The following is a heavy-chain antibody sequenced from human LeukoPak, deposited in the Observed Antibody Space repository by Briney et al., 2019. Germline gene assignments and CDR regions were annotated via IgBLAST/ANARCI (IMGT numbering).Heavy chain of an antibody. V-gene: IGHV1-18*01. Sequence: GASVKVSCKASGYTFTSYGISWVRQAPGQGLEWMGWISAYNGNTNYAQKLQGRVTMTTDTSTSTAYMELRSLSSDDTAVYYCARINLPYASYYYYGMDVWGQGTTVTVSS. CDR3: ARINLPYASYYYYGMDV. CDR2: ISAYNGNT. CDR1: GYTFTSYG. D-gene: IGHD3-16*01. J-gene: IGHJ6*02.